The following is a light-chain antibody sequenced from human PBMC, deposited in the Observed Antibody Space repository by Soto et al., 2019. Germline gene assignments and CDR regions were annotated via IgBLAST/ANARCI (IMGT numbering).Light chain of an antibody. CDR1: SSDVGGYNY. CDR3: SSYAGSIFYV. V-gene: IGLV2-8*01. Sequence: QSVLTQPPSASGSPGQSVTISRTGTSSDVGGYNYVSWYQQHPGKAPKLMIYEVSKRPSGVPDRFSGSKSGNTASLTVSGLQAEDEADYYCSSYAGSIFYVFGTGTKVTVL. CDR2: EVS. J-gene: IGLJ1*01.